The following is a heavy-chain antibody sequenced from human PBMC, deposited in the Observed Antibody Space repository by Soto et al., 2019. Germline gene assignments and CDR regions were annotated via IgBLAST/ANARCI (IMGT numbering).Heavy chain of an antibody. V-gene: IGHV1-69*01. J-gene: IGHJ4*02. CDR3: ATHGLGVSSPPYFDH. CDR2: FVPLFGTT. D-gene: IGHD3-16*01. Sequence: QLVQSGSEVKKPGSSVKVSCQASGGTFGGYVVTWVRQAPGQGLEWMGEFVPLFGTTNYAQRFSGRITITAEESTSTAYMELRTLRSDDTAVYYCATHGLGVSSPPYFDHWGQGTLVTVSS. CDR1: GGTFGGYV.